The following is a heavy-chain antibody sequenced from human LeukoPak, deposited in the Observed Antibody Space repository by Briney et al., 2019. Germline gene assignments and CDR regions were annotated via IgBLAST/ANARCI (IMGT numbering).Heavy chain of an antibody. CDR1: GGSISSYY. CDR2: IYYSGST. D-gene: IGHD3-22*01. J-gene: IGHJ3*02. V-gene: IGHV4-59*01. CDR3: ARDKDYFDSGGAFDI. Sequence: PSETLSLTCTVSGGSISSYYWSWIRRPPGKGLEWIGYIYYSGSTNYNPSLKSRVTMSVDTSKNPFSLKLSSVTAADTAVYYCARDKDYFDSGGAFDIWGQGTMVTVSS.